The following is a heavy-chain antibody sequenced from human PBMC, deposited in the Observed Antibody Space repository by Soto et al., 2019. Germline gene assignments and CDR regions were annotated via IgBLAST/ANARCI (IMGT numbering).Heavy chain of an antibody. CDR2: MNPQSGHG. J-gene: IGHJ5*02. CDR3: ARMATSGTLNWFDP. V-gene: IGHV1-8*01. CDR1: GYAFSNND. Sequence: QVQLVQSGAEVKEPGASVKVSCQASGYAFSNNDISWVRHVTGQGLEWVGWMNPQSGHGGYAKQLQGRVTMTRDASTSIVYMALSSLASDDTAFYYCARMATSGTLNWFDPWGQGTLVTVSS.